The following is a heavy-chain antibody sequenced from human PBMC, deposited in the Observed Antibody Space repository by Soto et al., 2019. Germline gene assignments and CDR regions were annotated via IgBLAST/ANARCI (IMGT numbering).Heavy chain of an antibody. Sequence: PSETLSLTCAVSGGSISSGDYYWSWIRQPPGKGLEWIGYIYYSGSTYYNPSLKSRVTISVDTSKNQFSLKLRSVTAADTAVYYCARGYDSSGNFDYWGQGTLVTVSS. J-gene: IGHJ4*02. CDR3: ARGYDSSGNFDY. CDR1: GGSISSGDYY. D-gene: IGHD3-22*01. CDR2: IYYSGST. V-gene: IGHV4-30-4*01.